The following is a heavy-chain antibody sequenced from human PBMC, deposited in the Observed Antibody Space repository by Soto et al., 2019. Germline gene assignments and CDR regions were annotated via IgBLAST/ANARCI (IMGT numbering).Heavy chain of an antibody. J-gene: IGHJ6*02. CDR3: AMSIAARPHYYYGMDV. CDR1: GGTFSSYA. Sequence: QVQLVQSGAEVKKPGSSVKVSCKASGGTFSSYAISWVRQAPGQGLEWMGGIIPIFGTANYAQKFQGRVTITADESTSTAYMELSSLRSEDTAVYYCAMSIAARPHYYYGMDVWGQGPTVTVSS. CDR2: IIPIFGTA. V-gene: IGHV1-69*01. D-gene: IGHD6-6*01.